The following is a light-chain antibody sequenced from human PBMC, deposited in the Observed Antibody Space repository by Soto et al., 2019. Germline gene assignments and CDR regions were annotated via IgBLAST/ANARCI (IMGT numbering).Light chain of an antibody. CDR2: GAS. V-gene: IGKV3-20*01. CDR1: QSISSNY. CDR3: QQYGSWT. Sequence: EIVLTQSPGTLSLSPGERATLSCRASQSISSNYLAWYQQKPGQAPRLLIYGASSRATGIPHRFSGSGSGTDFTLTISRLEPEDSAIYYCQQYGSWTFGQGTKVEIK. J-gene: IGKJ1*01.